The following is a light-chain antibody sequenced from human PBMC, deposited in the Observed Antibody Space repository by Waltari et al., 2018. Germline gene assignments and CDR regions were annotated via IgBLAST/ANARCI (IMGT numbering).Light chain of an antibody. CDR3: MQALQAPLT. V-gene: IGKV2-28*01. Sequence: DIVMTQSPLSLPVTPGEPAFISCRCSRSLLHTNGYNYLDWYLQKPGQSPQLLIYLGSTRASGVPDRFSGSGSGTDFTLKISRVEAEDVGVYYCMQALQAPLTFGGGTKVEIK. CDR2: LGS. CDR1: RSLLHTNGYNY. J-gene: IGKJ4*01.